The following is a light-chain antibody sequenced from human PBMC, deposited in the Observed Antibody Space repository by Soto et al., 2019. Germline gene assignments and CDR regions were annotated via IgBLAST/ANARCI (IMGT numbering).Light chain of an antibody. J-gene: IGKJ5*01. V-gene: IGKV3-15*01. CDR3: QQYKSWPPIT. Sequence: EIVMTQSPATLSVSPGEVVTLSCRASHSVPSRIAWYQQKPGQAPSLLIYGASTRATGVPDRFSGTGSGTEFTLTISSLKSEDYAVYYCQQYKSWPPITFGQGTRLEIK. CDR1: HSVPSR. CDR2: GAS.